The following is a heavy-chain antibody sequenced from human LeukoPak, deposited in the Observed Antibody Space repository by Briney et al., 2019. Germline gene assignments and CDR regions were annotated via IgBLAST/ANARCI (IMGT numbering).Heavy chain of an antibody. CDR3: SGGGSIEVTGY. Sequence: GSLRLSCAASGFTFSTYGMHWVRQAPGKGLEWVAVIWYDASNKYYADSVKGRFTISRDNSKNTLYLQMNSLRAEDTAVYYCSGGGSIEVTGYWGQGTLVTVSS. D-gene: IGHD2-21*02. V-gene: IGHV3-33*01. CDR1: GFTFSTYG. CDR2: IWYDASNK. J-gene: IGHJ4*02.